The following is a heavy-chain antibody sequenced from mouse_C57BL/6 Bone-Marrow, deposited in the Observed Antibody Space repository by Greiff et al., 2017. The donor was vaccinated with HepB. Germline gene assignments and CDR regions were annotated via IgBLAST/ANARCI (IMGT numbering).Heavy chain of an antibody. CDR2: IHPNSGST. CDR3: AKESSSYAMDY. V-gene: IGHV1-64*01. D-gene: IGHD1-3*01. CDR1: GYTFTSYW. Sequence: VQLQQPGAELVKPGASVKLSCKASGYTFTSYWMHWVKQRPGQGLEWIGMIHPNSGSTNYNEKFKSKATLTVDKSSSTAYMQLSILTSEDSAVYYYAKESSSYAMDYWGQGTSVTVSS. J-gene: IGHJ4*01.